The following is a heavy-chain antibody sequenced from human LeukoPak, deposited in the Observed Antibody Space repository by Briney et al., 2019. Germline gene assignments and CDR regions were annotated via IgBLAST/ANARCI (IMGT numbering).Heavy chain of an antibody. V-gene: IGHV5-51*01. CDR2: IYPEDSDT. Sequence: GESLKISCKGSGYSFTSYWIGWVRQMPGKGLQWVGFIYPEDSDTRYSPSFEGHVTLSADKSISTAYLQWSSLKASDTAMYYCASGWGSVVVDYWGQGTLVTVSS. J-gene: IGHJ4*02. CDR1: GYSFTSYW. D-gene: IGHD6-19*01. CDR3: ASGWGSVVVDY.